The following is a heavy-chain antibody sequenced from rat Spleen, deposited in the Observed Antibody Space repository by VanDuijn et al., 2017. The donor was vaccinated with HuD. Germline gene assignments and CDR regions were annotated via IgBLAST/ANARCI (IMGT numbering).Heavy chain of an antibody. CDR3: ARPTTGIPFNY. Sequence: EVQLVESGGGLVQPGRSLKLSCVASGFTFNNYWMTWFRQAPGKGLEWVASISNTGGRIYYPDSVKGRFTISRDTAQNTLYLQMDSLRSEDTAIYYCARPTTGIPFNYWGQGVMVTVSS. J-gene: IGHJ2*01. D-gene: IGHD1-9*01. CDR1: GFTFNNYW. CDR2: ISNTGGRI. V-gene: IGHV5-31*01.